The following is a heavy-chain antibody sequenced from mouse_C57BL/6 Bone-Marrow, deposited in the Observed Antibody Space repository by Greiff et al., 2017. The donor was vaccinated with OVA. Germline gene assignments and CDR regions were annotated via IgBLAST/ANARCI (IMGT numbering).Heavy chain of an antibody. CDR2: IYPRSGNT. J-gene: IGHJ1*03. D-gene: IGHD2-3*01. V-gene: IGHV1-81*01. Sequence: VQLQQSGAELARPGASVKLSCKASGYTFTSYGISWVKQRTGQGLEWIGEIYPRSGNTYYNEKFKGKATLTADKSSSTAYMELRSLTSEDSAVYFCARRGRWLLLWYFDVWGTGTTVTVSS. CDR1: GYTFTSYG. CDR3: ARRGRWLLLWYFDV.